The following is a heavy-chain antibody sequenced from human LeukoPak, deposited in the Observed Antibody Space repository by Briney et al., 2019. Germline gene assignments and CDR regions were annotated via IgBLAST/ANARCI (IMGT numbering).Heavy chain of an antibody. J-gene: IGHJ4*02. V-gene: IGHV3-23*01. Sequence: GGSLRLSCAASGFTFSSSAMSWVRQAPGKGLEWVSAISGSGGSTYYADSVKGRFTISRDNSKNTLYLQMNSLRAEDTAVYYCAKDLITFGGVIDLFDYWGQGTLVTVSS. CDR3: AKDLITFGGVIDLFDY. CDR2: ISGSGGST. D-gene: IGHD3-16*02. CDR1: GFTFSSSA.